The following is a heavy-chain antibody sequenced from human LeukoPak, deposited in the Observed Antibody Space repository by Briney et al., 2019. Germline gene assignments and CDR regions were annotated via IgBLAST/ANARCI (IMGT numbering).Heavy chain of an antibody. CDR1: GFTVSSNY. D-gene: IGHD3-16*01. V-gene: IGHV3-53*04. J-gene: IGHJ3*02. Sequence: GGSLRLSCAASGFTVSSNYMSWVRQAPGKGLEWVSIIYSGGSTYYADSVKGRFTISRHNSKNTLYLQMSSLRAEDTAVYYCAREVGGSAFDIWGQGTMATVSS. CDR2: IYSGGST. CDR3: AREVGGSAFDI.